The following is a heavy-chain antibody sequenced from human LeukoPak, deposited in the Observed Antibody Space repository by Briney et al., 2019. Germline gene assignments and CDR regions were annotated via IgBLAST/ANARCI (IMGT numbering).Heavy chain of an antibody. CDR1: GFTFSSYA. CDR2: ISGSGGST. V-gene: IGHV3-23*01. Sequence: GGSLRLSCAASGFTFSSYAMSWVRQAPGKGLEWVSAISGSGGSTYYADSVKGRFTISRDNSKNTLYLQMNSLRAEDTAVYYRAKGPGIAVAVNFDYWGQGTLVTVSS. D-gene: IGHD6-19*01. J-gene: IGHJ4*02. CDR3: AKGPGIAVAVNFDY.